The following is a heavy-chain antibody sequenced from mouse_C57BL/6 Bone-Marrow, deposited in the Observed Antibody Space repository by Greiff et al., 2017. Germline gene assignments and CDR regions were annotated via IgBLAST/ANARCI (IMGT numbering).Heavy chain of an antibody. J-gene: IGHJ2*01. V-gene: IGHV1-76*01. Sequence: QVQLKESGAELVRPGASVKLSCKASGYTFTDYYINWVKQRPGQGLEWIARIYPGSGNTYYNEKFKGKATLTAEKSSSTAYMQLSSLTSEDSAVYFCARYDGSSYFDYWGQGTTLTVSS. D-gene: IGHD1-1*01. CDR1: GYTFTDYY. CDR2: IYPGSGNT. CDR3: ARYDGSSYFDY.